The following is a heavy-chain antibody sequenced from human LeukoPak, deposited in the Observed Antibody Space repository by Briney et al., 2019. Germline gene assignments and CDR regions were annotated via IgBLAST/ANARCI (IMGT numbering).Heavy chain of an antibody. V-gene: IGHV3-23*01. J-gene: IGHJ5*02. CDR1: GFTFSRYA. CDR3: AKGAATGLVDWFDP. CDR2: IIGSGSGA. Sequence: PGGSLRLSCEASGFTFSRYAMMWVRQPPGKGLEWISTIIGSGSGAFHADSVTGRFTISRDNSENTMFLQMDNVRADDTALYYCAKGAATGLVDWFDPWDQGTLVSVS. D-gene: IGHD3/OR15-3a*01.